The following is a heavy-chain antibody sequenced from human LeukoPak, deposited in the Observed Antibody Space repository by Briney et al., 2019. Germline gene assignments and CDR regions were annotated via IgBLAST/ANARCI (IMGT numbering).Heavy chain of an antibody. CDR3: ARPVSSGDTDSDY. Sequence: SETLSLTCTVSGGSISSSSYYWGWIRQPPGKGLEWIGSIYYSGSTYYNPSLKSRVTISVDTSKNQISLKLSSVTAADTAVYYCARPVSSGDTDSDYWGQGTLVTVSS. CDR2: IYYSGST. CDR1: GGSISSSSYY. J-gene: IGHJ4*02. V-gene: IGHV4-39*01. D-gene: IGHD5-18*01.